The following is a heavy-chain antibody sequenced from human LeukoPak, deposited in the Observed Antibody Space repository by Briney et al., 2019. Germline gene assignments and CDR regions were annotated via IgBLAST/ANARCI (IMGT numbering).Heavy chain of an antibody. Sequence: GGSLRLSCAASGFTFSSYEMNWVRQAPGKGLEWVSYISSSGSTIYYADSVKGRFTISRDNAKNSLYLQMNSLRAEDTAVYYCARDSKDNDYGDYSFRGRGVFHDYWGQGTLVTVSS. CDR3: ARDSKDNDYGDYSFRGRGVFHDY. CDR1: GFTFSSYE. J-gene: IGHJ4*02. CDR2: ISSSGSTI. V-gene: IGHV3-48*03. D-gene: IGHD4-17*01.